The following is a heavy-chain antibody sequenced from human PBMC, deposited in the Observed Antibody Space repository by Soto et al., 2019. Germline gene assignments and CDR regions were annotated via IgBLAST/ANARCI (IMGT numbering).Heavy chain of an antibody. J-gene: IGHJ6*02. Sequence: SVKVSCKASGGTFSSYAISWVRQAPGQGLEWMGGIIPIFGTANYAQKFQGRVTITADESTSTAYMELSSLRSEDTAVYYCTYGNWNYYGMDVWGQGTTVTVPS. CDR1: GGTFSSYA. CDR3: TYGNWNYYGMDV. D-gene: IGHD1-20*01. CDR2: IIPIFGTA. V-gene: IGHV1-69*13.